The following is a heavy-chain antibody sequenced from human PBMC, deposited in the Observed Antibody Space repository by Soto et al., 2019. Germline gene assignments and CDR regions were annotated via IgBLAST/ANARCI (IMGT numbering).Heavy chain of an antibody. J-gene: IGHJ4*02. V-gene: IGHV1-18*01. CDR2: ISAYNGNT. CDR3: AREGKYDYIWGSYRPYYFDY. CDR1: GYTFTIYG. Sequence: ASVKVSCKASGYTFTIYGISWVRQAPGQGLEWMGWISAYNGNTNYAQKLQGRVTMTTDTSTSTAYMELRSLRSDDTAVYYCAREGKYDYIWGSYRPYYFDYWGQGTLVTVSS. D-gene: IGHD3-16*02.